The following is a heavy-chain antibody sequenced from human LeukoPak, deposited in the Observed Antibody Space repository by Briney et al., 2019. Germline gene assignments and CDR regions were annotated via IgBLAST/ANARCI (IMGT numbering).Heavy chain of an antibody. CDR3: ATGYNFDY. V-gene: IGHV4-34*01. Sequence: SETLSLTCTVSGDSVSNGNYYWSWIRQPPGKGLEWIGEINHSGSTNYNPSLKSRVTISVDTSKNQFSLKLSSVTAADTAVYYCATGYNFDYWGQGTLVTVSS. CDR1: GDSVSNGNYY. J-gene: IGHJ4*02. D-gene: IGHD5-24*01. CDR2: INHSGST.